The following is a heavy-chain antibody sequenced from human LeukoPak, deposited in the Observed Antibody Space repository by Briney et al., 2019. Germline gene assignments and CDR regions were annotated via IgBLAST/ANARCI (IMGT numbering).Heavy chain of an antibody. CDR2: IIPIFGTA. D-gene: IGHD2-15*01. V-gene: IGHV1-69*13. J-gene: IGHJ4*02. CDR1: GGTFSSYA. Sequence: SVTVSCKASGGTFSSYAISWVRQAPGQGLEWMGGIIPIFGTANYAQKFQGRVTITADESTSTAYMELSSLRSEDTAVYYCARGIHCSGGSCYSGPFDYWGQGTLVTVSS. CDR3: ARGIHCSGGSCYSGPFDY.